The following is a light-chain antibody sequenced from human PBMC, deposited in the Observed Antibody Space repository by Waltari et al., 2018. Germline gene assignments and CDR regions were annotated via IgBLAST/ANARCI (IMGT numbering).Light chain of an antibody. CDR1: QSIDSW. CDR2: DAS. J-gene: IGKJ1*01. Sequence: DIQMTQSPSTLSASVGDRVTITCRASQSIDSWLAWYQQKPGKAPKLLIYDASSLERGVPSRFSGSGSGTEFTLTISSLQPDDFATYYCQQYNSDSQNFGQETKVEIK. V-gene: IGKV1-5*01. CDR3: QQYNSDSQN.